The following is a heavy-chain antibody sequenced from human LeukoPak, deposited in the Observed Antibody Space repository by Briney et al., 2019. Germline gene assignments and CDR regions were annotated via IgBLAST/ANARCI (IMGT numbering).Heavy chain of an antibody. CDR1: GFTFSSYA. Sequence: GGSLRLSCAASGFTFSSYAMHWVRQAPGKGLEWVAVISYDGSNKYYADSVKGRFTISRDNSKNTLYLQMNSLRAEDTAVYYCAREDSSGDAFDIWGQGTMVTVSS. CDR3: AREDSSGDAFDI. J-gene: IGHJ3*02. CDR2: ISYDGSNK. D-gene: IGHD3-22*01. V-gene: IGHV3-30*04.